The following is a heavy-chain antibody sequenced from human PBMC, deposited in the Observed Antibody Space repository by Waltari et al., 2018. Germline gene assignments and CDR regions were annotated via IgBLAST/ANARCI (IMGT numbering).Heavy chain of an antibody. V-gene: IGHV4-59*08. CDR3: ARLSYDFWSGYYDGLDY. Sequence: QVQLQESGPGLVKPSETLSLTCTVPGGSISSYYWSWLPPPPGKGLEWIGYIYYSGSTNYNPSLKSRVTISVDTSKNQFSLKLSSVTAADTAVYYCARLSYDFWSGYYDGLDYWGQGTLVTVSS. CDR1: GGSISSYY. D-gene: IGHD3-3*01. J-gene: IGHJ4*02. CDR2: IYYSGST.